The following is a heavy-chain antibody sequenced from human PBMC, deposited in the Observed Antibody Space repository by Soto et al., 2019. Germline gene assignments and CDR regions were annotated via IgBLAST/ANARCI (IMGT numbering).Heavy chain of an antibody. CDR1: GLTISNAW. Sequence: EVQLVESGGGFIYPGGSLRLSCAASGLTISNAWMNWVRQAPGKGLEWVGRIKTNTEGGTTDYAAAVKGRFTVSRDDSKNTLHLQINSLKTEYTAVYYCTTGSVEGVWGQGTTVTVSS. V-gene: IGHV3-15*07. CDR3: TTGSVEGV. D-gene: IGHD2-15*01. CDR2: IKTNTEGGTT. J-gene: IGHJ6*02.